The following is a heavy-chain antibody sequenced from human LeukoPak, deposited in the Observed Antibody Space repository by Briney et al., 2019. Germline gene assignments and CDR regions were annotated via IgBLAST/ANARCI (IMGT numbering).Heavy chain of an antibody. V-gene: IGHV1-18*01. J-gene: IGHJ5*02. D-gene: IGHD2-8*01. CDR1: GYTLTSYG. CDR3: ARDIVLMVYAIRRDNNWFDP. CDR2: ISAYNGNT. Sequence: ASVKVSCKPSGYTLTSYGISWVRQPPGQGLEWLGWISAYNGNTNYAQKLQGRVTMTTDTSTSTAYMELRSLRSDDTAVYYCARDIVLMVYAIRRDNNWFDPWGQGTLVTVSS.